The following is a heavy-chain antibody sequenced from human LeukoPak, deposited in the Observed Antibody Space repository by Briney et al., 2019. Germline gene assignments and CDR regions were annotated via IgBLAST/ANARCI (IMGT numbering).Heavy chain of an antibody. V-gene: IGHV5-51*01. Sequence: GESLKISCKGSGYSFTSYWIGWVRQMPGKGLEWMGIIYPGDSDTRYSPSFQGQVTISADKSISTAYLQWSSLKASETAMYYCARAGFYDSSGYHGGAFDIWGQGTMVTVSS. D-gene: IGHD3-22*01. CDR3: ARAGFYDSSGYHGGAFDI. CDR2: IYPGDSDT. J-gene: IGHJ3*02. CDR1: GYSFTSYW.